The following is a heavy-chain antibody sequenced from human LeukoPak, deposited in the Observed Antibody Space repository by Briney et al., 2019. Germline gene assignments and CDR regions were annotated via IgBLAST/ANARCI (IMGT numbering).Heavy chain of an antibody. Sequence: SVKLSCTASGGTFSSYAISWVRQAPGQGLEWLGGIIPIFGTAYYAEKLQGRVTITADEATSTPYMEMNSLRSEDTAVYYCARGGITMVRGDTRPFDYWGEGTLVTVSS. CDR1: GGTFSSYA. J-gene: IGHJ4*02. CDR2: IIPIFGTA. D-gene: IGHD3-10*01. CDR3: ARGGITMVRGDTRPFDY. V-gene: IGHV1-69*13.